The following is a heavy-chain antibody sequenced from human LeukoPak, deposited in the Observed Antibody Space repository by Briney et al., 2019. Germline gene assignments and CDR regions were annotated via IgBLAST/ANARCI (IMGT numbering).Heavy chain of an antibody. CDR2: TYYRSKWYN. Sequence: SQTLSLTCAISGDSFSSNSVTWHWVRQSPSRGLEWLGRTYYRSKWYNDYAVSVKSRITINPDTSKNQFSLQLNSVTPEDTAVYYCARGDYGDYESFRGMDVWGQGTTVTVSS. D-gene: IGHD4-17*01. CDR3: ARGDYGDYESFRGMDV. J-gene: IGHJ6*02. CDR1: GDSFSSNSVT. V-gene: IGHV6-1*01.